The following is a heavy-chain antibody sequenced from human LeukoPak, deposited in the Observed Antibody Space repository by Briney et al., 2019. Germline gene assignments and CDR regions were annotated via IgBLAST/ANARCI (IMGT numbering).Heavy chain of an antibody. Sequence: EGSLRLSCAASGFIFSNYGMHWVRLSPDKGLEWLTFIRFDGTTQYYADSVRGRFTISRDNSKDTVSLQMYSLRAEDTGIYYCAKEGGDGSPFDYWGQGILVTVSS. CDR1: GFIFSNYG. D-gene: IGHD5-24*01. J-gene: IGHJ4*02. V-gene: IGHV3-30*02. CDR2: IRFDGTTQ. CDR3: AKEGGDGSPFDY.